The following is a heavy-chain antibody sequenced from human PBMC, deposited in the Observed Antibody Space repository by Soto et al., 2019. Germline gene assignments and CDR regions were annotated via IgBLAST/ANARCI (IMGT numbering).Heavy chain of an antibody. CDR1: GFTFSSYA. V-gene: IGHV3-30-3*01. D-gene: IGHD3-3*01. J-gene: IGHJ6*02. CDR3: ARGGHYSDCWSGYPWAYYYYYGMDV. Sequence: QVQLVESGGGVVQPGRSLRLSCAASGFTFSSYAMHWVRQAPGKGLEWVAVISYDVSNKYYADSVKGRFTISRDNSKNTLYLQMNSLRAEDTAGYYCARGGHYSDCWSGYPWAYYYYYGMDVWGQGTTVPVSS. CDR2: ISYDVSNK.